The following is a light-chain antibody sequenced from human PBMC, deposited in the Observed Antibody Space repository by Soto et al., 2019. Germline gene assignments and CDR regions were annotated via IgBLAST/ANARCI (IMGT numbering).Light chain of an antibody. Sequence: EFVLTQSPGTLSLSPGERATLSCRASQSVSSSYLAWYQQKPGQAPRILIYGASTRATGIPDRCSGSGSGTDFTLPISSLEPEDFALYYCQQYGSSTPLTFGGGTKVEIK. J-gene: IGKJ4*01. CDR2: GAS. CDR3: QQYGSSTPLT. CDR1: QSVSSSY. V-gene: IGKV3-20*01.